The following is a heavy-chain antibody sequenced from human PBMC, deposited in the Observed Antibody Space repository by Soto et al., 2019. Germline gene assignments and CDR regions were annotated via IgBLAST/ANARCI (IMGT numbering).Heavy chain of an antibody. D-gene: IGHD3-22*01. CDR1: GYTFTSYG. CDR3: EGVRVIVVVGDAFDI. J-gene: IGHJ3*02. V-gene: IGHV1-18*01. CDR2: ISAYNGNT. Sequence: ASVKVSCKASGYTFTSYGISWVRQAPGQGLEWMGWISAYNGNTNYAQKLQGRVTMTTDTSTSTAYMEMRSLRSDDTAVYYCEGVRVIVVVGDAFDIGGQGTMVTVSS.